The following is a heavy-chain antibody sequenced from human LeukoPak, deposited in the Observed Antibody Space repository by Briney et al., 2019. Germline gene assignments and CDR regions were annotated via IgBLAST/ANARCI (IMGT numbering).Heavy chain of an antibody. CDR1: GGSISSYY. Sequence: KPSETLSLTCTVSGGSISSYYWSWIRQPPGKGLEWIGYIYYSGSTNYNPSLKSRVTISVDTSKNQFSLKLSSVTAADTAVYYCARVRSSFNWFDPWGQGTLVIVSS. CDR2: IYYSGST. J-gene: IGHJ5*02. CDR3: ARVRSSFNWFDP. V-gene: IGHV4-59*01.